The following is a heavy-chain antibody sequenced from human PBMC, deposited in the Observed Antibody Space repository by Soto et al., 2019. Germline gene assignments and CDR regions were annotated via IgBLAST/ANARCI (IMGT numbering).Heavy chain of an antibody. CDR3: ARDLSGTGLDI. V-gene: IGHV4-4*07. Sequence: QLQLHESGPGLVKPSETLSLTCNVSGDSIGRFYWSWIRQSAGKGLEWIGRVYSTGGVTYNPALKGRDTISLDRSNNHVSLEMNSVTAADTAVYFCARDLSGTGLDIWGRGTRVSVSS. D-gene: IGHD1-26*01. CDR1: GDSIGRFY. CDR2: VYSTGGV. J-gene: IGHJ6*02.